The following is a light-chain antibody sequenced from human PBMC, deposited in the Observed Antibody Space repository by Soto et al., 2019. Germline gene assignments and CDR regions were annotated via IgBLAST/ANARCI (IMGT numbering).Light chain of an antibody. CDR3: QQSYSSPPT. CDR2: AAS. CDR1: QSVLYSSNNQNY. Sequence: DIVMTQSPDSLAVSLGERSTINCKASQSVLYSSNNQNYLAWYQQKPGKAPKLLIFAASSLQSGVPSRFSGSRSGPDFTLTISSLQPEDFATYYCQQSYSSPPTFGQGTKVDIK. V-gene: IGKV4-1*01. J-gene: IGKJ1*01.